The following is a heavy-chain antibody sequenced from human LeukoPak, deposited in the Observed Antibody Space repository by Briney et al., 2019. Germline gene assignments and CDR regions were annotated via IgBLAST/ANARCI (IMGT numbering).Heavy chain of an antibody. V-gene: IGHV4-61*02. CDR1: GGSISSGSYY. Sequence: PSETLSLTCTVSGGSISSGSYYWSWIRQPAGKGLEWIGRIYTSGSTNYNPSLKSRVTISVDTSENQFSLKLSSVTAADTAVYYCARASSSGSYSLEWFDPWGQGTLVTVSS. D-gene: IGHD1-26*01. CDR3: ARASSSGSYSLEWFDP. CDR2: IYTSGST. J-gene: IGHJ5*02.